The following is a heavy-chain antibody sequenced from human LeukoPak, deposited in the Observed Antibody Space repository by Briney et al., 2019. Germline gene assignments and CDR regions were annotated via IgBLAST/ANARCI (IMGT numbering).Heavy chain of an antibody. J-gene: IGHJ4*02. CDR2: INHSGST. V-gene: IGHV4-34*01. CDR1: GGSFSGYC. D-gene: IGHD2-2*01. CDR3: ARGSAVVPAAIN. Sequence: SENLSLTCAVSGGSFSGYCWSWIRQPPGKGLEWIGEINHSGSTNYNPSLKSRVTISVDTSKNQFSLKLSSVTAADTAVYYCARGSAVVPAAINWGQGTLVTVSS.